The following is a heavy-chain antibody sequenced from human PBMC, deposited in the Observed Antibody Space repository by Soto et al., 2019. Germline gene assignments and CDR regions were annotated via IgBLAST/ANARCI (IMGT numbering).Heavy chain of an antibody. D-gene: IGHD3-10*01. CDR1: GYDFTDHY. J-gene: IGHJ4*02. V-gene: IGHV1-46*01. CDR3: ARATRGGVIIVIPSAELDD. CDR2: ISPDGGST. Sequence: ASVKVSCKASGYDFTDHYIHWVRQAPGQGLEWMGIISPDGGSTRYSQQFQARITMTRDTSTSTVYMELSSLRSEDTAVYYCARATRGGVIIVIPSAELDDWGQGTLLTVTS.